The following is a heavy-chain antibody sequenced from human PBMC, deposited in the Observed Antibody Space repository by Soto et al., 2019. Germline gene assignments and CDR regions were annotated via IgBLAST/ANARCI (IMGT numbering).Heavy chain of an antibody. J-gene: IGHJ4*02. CDR3: AKEWEYDILTDENAHDY. CDR2: ISGSGGST. D-gene: IGHD3-9*01. CDR1: GFTFSSYA. Sequence: PGGSLRLSCAASGFTFSSYAMSWVRQAPGKGLEWVSAISGSGGSTYYADSVKGRFTISRDNSKNTLYLQMNSLRAEDTAVYYCAKEWEYDILTDENAHDYWGQGTLVTVSS. V-gene: IGHV3-23*01.